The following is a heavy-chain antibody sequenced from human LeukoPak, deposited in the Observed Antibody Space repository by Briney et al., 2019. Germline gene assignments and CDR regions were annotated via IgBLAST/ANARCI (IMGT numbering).Heavy chain of an antibody. CDR1: GFSISTFW. CDR3: ARTGTTGTAEAFDI. Sequence: GGSLRLSCVASGFSISTFWMTWVRQAPGKGLEWVANMRRDGSRLYYVDSVKGRFTISRDNAKNSLYLQMSDLRAEDTSVYYCARTGTTGTAEAFDIWGQGTMVTVSS. V-gene: IGHV3-7*01. CDR2: MRRDGSRL. D-gene: IGHD1-1*01. J-gene: IGHJ3*02.